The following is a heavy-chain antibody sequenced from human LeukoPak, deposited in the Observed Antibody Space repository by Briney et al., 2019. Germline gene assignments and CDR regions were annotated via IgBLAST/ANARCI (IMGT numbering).Heavy chain of an antibody. D-gene: IGHD1-26*01. Sequence: GGSLRLSCAASGFTFSSYSMNWVRQAPGKGLEWVSSISSSSYIYYADSVKGRFTISRDNAKNSLYLQMYSLRAEDTAVYYCARDSRGGFDPWGQGTLVTVSS. CDR2: ISSSSYI. J-gene: IGHJ5*02. CDR3: ARDSRGGFDP. CDR1: GFTFSSYS. V-gene: IGHV3-21*01.